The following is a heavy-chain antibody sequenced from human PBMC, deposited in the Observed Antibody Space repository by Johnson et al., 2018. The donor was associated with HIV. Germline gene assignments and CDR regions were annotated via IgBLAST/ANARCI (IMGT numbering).Heavy chain of an antibody. D-gene: IGHD6-13*01. Sequence: QVQLVESGGGVVQPGRSLRLSCAASGFTFSSYAMHWVRQAPGKGLEWVAVIGYDGSDKYYADSVKGRVTISRDNPKNTVYLHMNNLRAEDTAVYYCARDLAYNSRWTGAFDIWGQGTMVTVSS. CDR3: ARDLAYNSRWTGAFDI. J-gene: IGHJ3*02. CDR2: IGYDGSDK. CDR1: GFTFSSYA. V-gene: IGHV3-30*04.